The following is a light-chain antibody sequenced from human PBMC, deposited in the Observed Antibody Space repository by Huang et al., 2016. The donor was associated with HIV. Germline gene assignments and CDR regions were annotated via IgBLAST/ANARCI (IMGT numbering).Light chain of an antibody. CDR3: QQSYSTPPK. J-gene: IGKJ1*01. Sequence: DIQMTQSPSSLSASVGDRVTITCRASQTISSYFNWYQQKPGKAPKLLIYAASSLQSGVPSRFSGSGSGTDFTLTISSLQPEDFATYYCQQSYSTPPKFGQGTKVEIK. V-gene: IGKV1-39*01. CDR1: QTISSY. CDR2: AAS.